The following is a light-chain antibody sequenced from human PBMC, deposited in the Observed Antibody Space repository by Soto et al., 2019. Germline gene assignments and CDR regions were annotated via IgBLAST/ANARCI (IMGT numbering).Light chain of an antibody. J-gene: IGKJ1*01. CDR3: QQYNLYSE. V-gene: IGKV1-5*01. CDR2: DAS. CDR1: QRISSW. Sequence: DIQMTQSPSTLSASVGDRVTITCRASQRISSWLAWYQQKPGKAPKLLIYDASSLESGVPSRFSGSGSGTEFTLTISSLQPDEFATYYCQQYNLYSEFGQGTKVDIK.